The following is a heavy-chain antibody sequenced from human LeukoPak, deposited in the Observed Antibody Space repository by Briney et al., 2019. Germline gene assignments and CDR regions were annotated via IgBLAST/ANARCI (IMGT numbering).Heavy chain of an antibody. D-gene: IGHD3-10*01. CDR1: GFTFSSYA. CDR3: ASRETGSYHGY. CDR2: ISYDGSNK. J-gene: IGHJ4*02. Sequence: GGSLRLSCAASGFTFSSYAMHWVRQAPGKGLEWVAVISYDGSNKYYADSVKGRFTISRDNSKNTLYLQMNSLRAEDTAVYYCASRETGSYHGYWGQGTLVTVSS. V-gene: IGHV3-30-3*01.